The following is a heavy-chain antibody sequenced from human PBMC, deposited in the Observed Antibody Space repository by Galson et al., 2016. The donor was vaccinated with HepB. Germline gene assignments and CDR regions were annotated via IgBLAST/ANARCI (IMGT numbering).Heavy chain of an antibody. D-gene: IGHD5-24*01. Sequence: SLRLSCAASGYIFRTYPMHWVRRAPGKGLEWVAVISSDGSNEWYADSVKGRFTISRDNSQNTLSLQMSSLRPADTAAYYCAREAERWNYLDYWGQGALVTVSS. CDR2: ISSDGSNE. CDR3: AREAERWNYLDY. J-gene: IGHJ4*02. CDR1: GYIFRTYP. V-gene: IGHV3-30*04.